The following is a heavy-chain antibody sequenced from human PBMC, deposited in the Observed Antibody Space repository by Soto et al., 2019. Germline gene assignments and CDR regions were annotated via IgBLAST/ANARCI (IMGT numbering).Heavy chain of an antibody. CDR2: IYWDDDN. CDR3: AHASGWLFDV. Sequence: QITLKESGPTLVKPTQTLTLTCTFSGFSLSNNAVGVGWFRQPPGKALEWLALIYWDDDNHYSPSLKSRLTFAKDTSKNQVVLIMTNMDPVDTATYYCAHASGWLFDVWGQGTLVSVSS. D-gene: IGHD6-19*01. J-gene: IGHJ4*02. V-gene: IGHV2-5*02. CDR1: GFSLSNNAVG.